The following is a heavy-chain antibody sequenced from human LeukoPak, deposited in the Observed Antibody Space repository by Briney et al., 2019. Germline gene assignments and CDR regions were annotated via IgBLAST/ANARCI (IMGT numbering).Heavy chain of an antibody. Sequence: ASVKVSCKAAGATLTSYAISWVRQAPGQGLGWMGGFIPIVGRANSAQKFPGRVTITADESTSTAYMELSSLRSEDTAVYYCAREGLGRAFDIWGQGTMVTVSS. V-gene: IGHV1-69*01. CDR3: AREGLGRAFDI. J-gene: IGHJ3*02. CDR1: GATLTSYA. D-gene: IGHD3-16*01. CDR2: FIPIVGRA.